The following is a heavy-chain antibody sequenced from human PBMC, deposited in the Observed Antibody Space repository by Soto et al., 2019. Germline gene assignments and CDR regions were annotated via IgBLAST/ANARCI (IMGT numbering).Heavy chain of an antibody. CDR3: TRQPRYYYYGMDV. J-gene: IGHJ6*02. V-gene: IGHV3-49*04. CDR2: IRSKAYGGTT. CDR1: GFTFGDYA. Sequence: GGSLRLSCTASGFTFGDYAMSWVRQAPGKGLEWVGFIRSKAYGGTTEYAASVKGRFTISRDDSKSIAYLQMNSLKTEDTAVYYCTRQPRYYYYGMDVWGQGTTVTVSS.